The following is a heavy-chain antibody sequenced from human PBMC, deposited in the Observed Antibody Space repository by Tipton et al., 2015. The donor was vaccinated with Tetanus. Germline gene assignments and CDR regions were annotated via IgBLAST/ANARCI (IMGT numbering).Heavy chain of an antibody. CDR2: ISAYNGNT. D-gene: IGHD3-3*01. Sequence: QSGPEVKKPGASVKVSCKASGYTFTSYGISWVRQAPGQGLEWMGWISAYNGNTNYAQKLQGRVTMTTDTSTSTAYMELSSLRSEDTAVYYCARPSGVVSADVGWFDPWGQGTLVTVSS. CDR3: ARPSGVVSADVGWFDP. CDR1: GYTFTSYG. V-gene: IGHV1-18*01. J-gene: IGHJ5*02.